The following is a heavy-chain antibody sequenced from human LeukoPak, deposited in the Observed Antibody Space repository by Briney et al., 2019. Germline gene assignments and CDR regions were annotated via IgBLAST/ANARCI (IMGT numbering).Heavy chain of an antibody. CDR3: ARERLRYFDWLTDAFDI. D-gene: IGHD3-9*01. CDR2: INPSGGST. V-gene: IGHV1-46*01. Sequence: ASVKVSCKASGGTFSRSAISWVRQAPGQGLEWMGIINPSGGSTSYAQKFQGRVTMTRDMSTSTVYMELSSLRSEDTAVYYCARERLRYFDWLTDAFDIWGQGTMVTVSS. CDR1: GGTFSRSA. J-gene: IGHJ3*02.